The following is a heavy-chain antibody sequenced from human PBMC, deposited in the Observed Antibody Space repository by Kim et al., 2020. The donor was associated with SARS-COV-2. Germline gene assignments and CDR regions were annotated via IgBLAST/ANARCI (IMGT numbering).Heavy chain of an antibody. D-gene: IGHD2-2*01. CDR1: GFTFSSYS. J-gene: IGHJ6*02. V-gene: IGHV3-21*04. Sequence: GGSLRLSCAASGFTFSSYSMNWVRQAPGKGLEWVSSISSSSSYIYYADSVKGRFTISRDNAKNSLYLQMNSLRAEDTAVYYCARDEGSQLRRLQDYYYYGMDAWGQGTTVTVSS. CDR2: ISSSSSYI. CDR3: ARDEGSQLRRLQDYYYYGMDA.